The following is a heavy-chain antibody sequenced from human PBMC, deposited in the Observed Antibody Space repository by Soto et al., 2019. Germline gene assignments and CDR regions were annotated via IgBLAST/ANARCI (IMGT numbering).Heavy chain of an antibody. D-gene: IGHD2-15*01. J-gene: IGHJ6*02. Sequence: GESLKISCKGSGYSFTSYWISWVRQMPGKGLEWMGRIDPSDSYTNYSPSFQGHVTISADKSISTAYLQWSSLKASDTAMYYCARRREVVVAATRLYGMDVWGQGTTVTVSS. CDR3: ARRREVVVAATRLYGMDV. V-gene: IGHV5-10-1*01. CDR2: IDPSDSYT. CDR1: GYSFTSYW.